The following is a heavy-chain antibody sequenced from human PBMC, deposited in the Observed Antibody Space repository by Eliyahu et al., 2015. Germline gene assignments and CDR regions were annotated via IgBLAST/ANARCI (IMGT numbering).Heavy chain of an antibody. CDR2: MSYDGSRK. V-gene: IGHV3-30*01. CDR3: ARDRGCKSATCPTLDL. CDR1: GFALSGYA. D-gene: IGHD2/OR15-2a*01. J-gene: IGHJ5*02. Sequence: QVHLVESGGGVVQPGRSXTLSCRASGFALSGYAMHWVRQAPGKGLEXLTVMSYDGSRKYYADSVKDRFNISRDTSKNTLYLEIPSLRGDDTAVYFCARDRGCKSATCPTLDLWGQGTLVTVST.